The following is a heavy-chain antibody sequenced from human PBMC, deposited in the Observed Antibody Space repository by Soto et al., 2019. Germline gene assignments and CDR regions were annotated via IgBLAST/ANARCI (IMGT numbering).Heavy chain of an antibody. Sequence: GGSLRLSCAASGFTVSSNYMSWVRQAPGKGLEWVSVIYSGGSTYYADSVRGRFTISRDNSKNTLYLQMNSLRAEDTAVYYCAREGYYYGSSGPWARGSAFDIWGQGTMVTVSS. CDR3: AREGYYYGSSGPWARGSAFDI. V-gene: IGHV3-53*01. D-gene: IGHD3-22*01. J-gene: IGHJ3*02. CDR1: GFTVSSNY. CDR2: IYSGGST.